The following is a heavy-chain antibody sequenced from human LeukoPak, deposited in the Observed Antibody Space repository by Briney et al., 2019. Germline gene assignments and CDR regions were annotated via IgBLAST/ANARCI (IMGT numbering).Heavy chain of an antibody. CDR2: FDPEDGET. D-gene: IGHD3-3*01. J-gene: IGHJ4*02. CDR1: GYTLTELS. V-gene: IGHV1-24*01. CDR3: ATDFVWSGYEGGDY. Sequence: GAPVKVSCKVSGYTLTELSMHWVRQAPGKGLEWMGGFDPEDGETIYAQKFQGRVTMTEDTSTDTAYMELGSLRSEDTAVYYCATDFVWSGYEGGDYWGQGTLVTVSS.